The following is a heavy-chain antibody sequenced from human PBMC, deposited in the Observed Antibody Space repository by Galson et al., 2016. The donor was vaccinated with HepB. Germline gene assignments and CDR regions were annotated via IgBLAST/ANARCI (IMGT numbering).Heavy chain of an antibody. J-gene: IGHJ4*02. CDR2: IWFDGSNQ. CDR1: GFSFSSYG. D-gene: IGHD5-18*01. CDR3: ARDHHRLGIEQ. Sequence: SLRLSCAASGFSFSSYGMHWVRQAPGKGLEWVAVIWFDGSNQYYADSVKGRFTISRDNSKNTLYLQMNSLRADDTALYYRARDHHRLGIEQWGQGTLVTVSS. V-gene: IGHV3-33*01.